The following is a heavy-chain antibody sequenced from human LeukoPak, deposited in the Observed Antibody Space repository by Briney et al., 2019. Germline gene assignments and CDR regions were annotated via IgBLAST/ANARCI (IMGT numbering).Heavy chain of an antibody. J-gene: IGHJ5*02. Sequence: RTSETLSLTCTVSGGSISSYYWSWIRQPAGKGLEWIGRIYTSGSTNYNPSLKSRVTMSVDTSKNQFSLKLSSVTAADTAVYYCARAMIVEVITSGVWFDPWGQGTLVTVSS. CDR3: ARAMIVEVITSGVWFDP. CDR2: IYTSGST. V-gene: IGHV4-4*07. CDR1: GGSISSYY. D-gene: IGHD3-22*01.